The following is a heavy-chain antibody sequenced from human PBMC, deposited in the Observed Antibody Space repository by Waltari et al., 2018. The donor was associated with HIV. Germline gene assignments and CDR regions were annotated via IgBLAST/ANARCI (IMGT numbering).Heavy chain of an antibody. CDR3: ARHRIRGKGGYHYTGDDY. Sequence: QLQLQESGPGLVKPSETLSLTCTVSGGSISSSSYYWGWIRQPPGTGLEWIGSIYYSGRTYYNPSLKSRVTISGDTSKNQFSLKLSSVTAADTAVYYCARHRIRGKGGYHYTGDDYWGQGTLVTVSS. CDR1: GGSISSSSYY. D-gene: IGHD3-22*01. CDR2: IYYSGRT. V-gene: IGHV4-39*01. J-gene: IGHJ4*02.